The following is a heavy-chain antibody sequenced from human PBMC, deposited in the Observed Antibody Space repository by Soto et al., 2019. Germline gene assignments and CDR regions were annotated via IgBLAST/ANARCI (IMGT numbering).Heavy chain of an antibody. V-gene: IGHV4-59*12. CDR3: AREPLGVRGRTNPFDY. J-gene: IGHJ4*02. CDR1: GWSISSYY. D-gene: IGHD3-10*01. Sequence: SETLSLTCTVSGWSISSYYWSWIRQPPGKGLEWIGYIYYRGSTNYNPSLKSRVTISVDTSKNQFSLKLSSVTAADTAVYYCAREPLGVRGRTNPFDYWGQGTLVTVSS. CDR2: IYYRGST.